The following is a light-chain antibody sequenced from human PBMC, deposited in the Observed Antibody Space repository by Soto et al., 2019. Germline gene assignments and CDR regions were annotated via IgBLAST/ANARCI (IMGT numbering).Light chain of an antibody. CDR3: MQALQIPPT. CDR1: QSLLHSKGYNY. Sequence: DIVMTQSPLSLPVTPGEPASMSCRSSQSLLHSKGYNYFDWYLQKPGQSPQLLIYLGSNRASGVPDRFSGSGSGADFTLKISRVEAEDVGVYYCMQALQIPPTFGQGTRLEIK. CDR2: LGS. J-gene: IGKJ5*01. V-gene: IGKV2-28*01.